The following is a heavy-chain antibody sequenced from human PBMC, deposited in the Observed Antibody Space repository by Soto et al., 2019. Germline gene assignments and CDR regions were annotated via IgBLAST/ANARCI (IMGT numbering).Heavy chain of an antibody. CDR1: GFTLSTYP. Sequence: GGYLGLSCVASGFTLSTYPMSWVRQAPGKGLEWVSGITGSGGGTYYADSVKGRFTISRDNSKSTVSLHMNSLRAEDTAVYYCAKDLAPYCSSTICYGAPWLVPVYWCQGT. D-gene: IGHD2-2*01. V-gene: IGHV3-23*01. CDR2: ITGSGGGT. J-gene: IGHJ4*02. CDR3: AKDLAPYCSSTICYGAPWLVPVY.